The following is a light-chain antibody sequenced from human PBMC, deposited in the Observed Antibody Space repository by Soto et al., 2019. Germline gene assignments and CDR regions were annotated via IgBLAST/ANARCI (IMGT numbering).Light chain of an antibody. Sequence: EIVLTQSPGTLSLSPGERATLSCRASQSVSSSYLAWYQQKPGQAPRLLIYGASSRATGIPDRFSGSGSGNDFALTISRLEPEDFAVYYCQQYGSSPLTFGGGPKVEIK. CDR2: GAS. CDR1: QSVSSSY. J-gene: IGKJ4*01. CDR3: QQYGSSPLT. V-gene: IGKV3-20*01.